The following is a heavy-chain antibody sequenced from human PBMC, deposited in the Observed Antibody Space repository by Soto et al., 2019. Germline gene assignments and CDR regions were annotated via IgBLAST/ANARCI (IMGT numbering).Heavy chain of an antibody. CDR1: GGTFSSYT. Sequence: QAQLVQSGAEVKKPGSSVKVSCKASGGTFSSYTISWVRQAPGQGLEWMGRIIPILGIANYAQKFQGRVTITADKSTSTAYMELSSLRSEDTAVYYCARDLGSCSGGSCQYYFDYWGQGTLVTVSS. CDR3: ARDLGSCSGGSCQYYFDY. V-gene: IGHV1-69*08. CDR2: IIPILGIA. J-gene: IGHJ4*02. D-gene: IGHD2-15*01.